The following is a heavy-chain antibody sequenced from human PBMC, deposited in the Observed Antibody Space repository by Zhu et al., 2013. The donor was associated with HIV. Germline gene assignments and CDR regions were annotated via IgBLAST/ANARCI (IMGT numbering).Heavy chain of an antibody. V-gene: IGHV1-2*02. Sequence: QVQLVQSGGEVKKPGASVKVSCKASGYTFTGYYMHWVRQAPGQGLEWMGWINPNSGGTNYAQKFQGRVTMTRDTSISTAYMELSRLRSDDTAVYYCAREQCSSTTCYQYMDVWGKGTTVTVSS. CDR1: GYTFTGYY. J-gene: IGHJ6*03. D-gene: IGHD2-2*01. CDR3: AREQCSSTTCYQYMDV. CDR2: INPNSGGT.